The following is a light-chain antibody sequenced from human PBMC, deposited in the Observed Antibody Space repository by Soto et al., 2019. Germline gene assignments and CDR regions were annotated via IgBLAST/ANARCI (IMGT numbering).Light chain of an antibody. Sequence: EIVLTQSPGTLSLSPGERATLSCRASQSVSSTYLAWYQQKPGRPPRLLIYAASSRATGIPDRFSGTGSGTDFTLTISRLEPEDFAVYYCQQYDNSLYTFGPGTKLEIK. J-gene: IGKJ2*01. CDR1: QSVSSTY. CDR3: QQYDNSLYT. CDR2: AAS. V-gene: IGKV3-20*01.